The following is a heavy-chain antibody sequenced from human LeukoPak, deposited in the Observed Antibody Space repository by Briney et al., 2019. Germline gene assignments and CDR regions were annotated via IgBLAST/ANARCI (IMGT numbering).Heavy chain of an antibody. J-gene: IGHJ4*02. V-gene: IGHV3-30*18. CDR1: GGSISSGG. D-gene: IGHD3-10*01. CDR2: ISFDGSNE. Sequence: LSLTCTVSGGSISSGGYYWSWIRQAPGKGLEWVAVISFDGSNEYYADSVKGRFTISRDNSKNTLYLQMSSLRAEDTAVYYCAKTYYYGSEIGYYFDYWGQGTLVTVSS. CDR3: AKTYYYGSEIGYYFDY.